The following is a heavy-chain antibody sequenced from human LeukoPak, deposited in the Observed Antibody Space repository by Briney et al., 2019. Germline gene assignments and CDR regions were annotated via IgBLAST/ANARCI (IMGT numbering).Heavy chain of an antibody. CDR2: IIPIFGTA. Sequence: ASVKVSCKASGGTFSSYAISWVRQAPGQGLEWMGGIIPIFGTANYAQKFQGRVAITADESTSTAYMELSSLRSEDTAVYYCARDTAMVRFDYWGQGTLVTASS. D-gene: IGHD5-18*01. J-gene: IGHJ4*02. CDR1: GGTFSSYA. CDR3: ARDTAMVRFDY. V-gene: IGHV1-69*01.